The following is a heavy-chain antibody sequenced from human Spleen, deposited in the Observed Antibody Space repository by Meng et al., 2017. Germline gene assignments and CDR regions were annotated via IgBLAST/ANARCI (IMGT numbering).Heavy chain of an antibody. V-gene: IGHV5-51*01. J-gene: IGHJ4*02. CDR2: IYPADSDT. D-gene: IGHD5-18*01. CDR1: GYSFTTYW. CDR3: ARLTQLWLDFDY. Sequence: GESLKISCKGSGYSFTTYWIAWVRQMPGKGLEWMGLIYPADSDTRYSPSFQGQVTISADKSISTAYLQWSSLKASDTAMYYCARLTQLWLDFDYWGQGTLVTVSS.